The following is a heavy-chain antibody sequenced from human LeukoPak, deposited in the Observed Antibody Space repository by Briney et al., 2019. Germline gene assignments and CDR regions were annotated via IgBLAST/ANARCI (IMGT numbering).Heavy chain of an antibody. Sequence: PVRSLRLSCAASGFTFSSYAMHWGREAPGRGLEWVAIISYDGSNKFYADSVKGRFNIARDNSKKTMYRQMNSLRAEDTAVYYCARDMSGYCSGGRCYNMGYFDYWGQGTLVTVSS. D-gene: IGHD2-15*01. CDR2: ISYDGSNK. CDR1: GFTFSSYA. V-gene: IGHV3-30-3*01. J-gene: IGHJ4*02. CDR3: ARDMSGYCSGGRCYNMGYFDY.